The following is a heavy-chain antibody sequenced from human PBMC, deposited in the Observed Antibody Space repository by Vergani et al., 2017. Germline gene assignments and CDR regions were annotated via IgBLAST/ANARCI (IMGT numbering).Heavy chain of an antibody. CDR3: AKPFEPSAIADGYHV. Sequence: QLQLQESGPGLVKPSETLSLSCRVSGDSISRSHYYWGFIRQPPGKGLEWIGSISSSGSPYYNPTLNSRLAFSVDTSKNPFSLRQKSVTAKDTGMYYCAKPFEPSAIADGYHVWGQGTMVTIS. V-gene: IGHV4-39*02. CDR1: GDSISRSHYY. D-gene: IGHD2/OR15-2a*01. CDR2: ISSSGSP. J-gene: IGHJ3*01.